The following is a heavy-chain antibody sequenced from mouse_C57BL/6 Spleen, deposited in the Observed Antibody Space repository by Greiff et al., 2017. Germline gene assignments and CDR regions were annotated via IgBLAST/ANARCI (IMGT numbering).Heavy chain of an antibody. D-gene: IGHD2-4*01. V-gene: IGHV1-81*01. J-gene: IGHJ2*01. CDR3: ARTPYDYDDEWDY. CDR1: GYTFTSYG. CDR2: IYPRSGNT. Sequence: ESGAELARPGASVKLSCKASGYTFTSYGISWVKQRTGQGLEWIGEIYPRSGNTYYNEKFKGKATLTADKSSSTAYMELRSMTSEDSAVYFCARTPYDYDDEWDYWGQGTTLTVSS.